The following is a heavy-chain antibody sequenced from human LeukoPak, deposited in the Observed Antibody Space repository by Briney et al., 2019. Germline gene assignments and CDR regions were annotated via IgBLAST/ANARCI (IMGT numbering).Heavy chain of an antibody. D-gene: IGHD2-8*02. CDR2: INSDGSTT. Sequence: GGSLRLSCAASGFTFSSYWMPWVRQAPGKGLVWVSRINSDGSTTTYADSVKGRFTISRDNAKNTLYLQMNSLRAEDTAVYYCARSTGSYHYWGQGTLVTVSS. CDR1: GFTFSSYW. V-gene: IGHV3-74*01. CDR3: ARSTGSYHY. J-gene: IGHJ4*02.